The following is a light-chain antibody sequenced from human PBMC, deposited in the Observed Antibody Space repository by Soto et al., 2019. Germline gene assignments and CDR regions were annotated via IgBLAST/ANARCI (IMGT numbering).Light chain of an antibody. CDR1: QSVSSK. V-gene: IGKV3-15*01. CDR3: HHYNDWPPTWT. CDR2: GAS. Sequence: EIVMTQSPATLSVSPGERATLSCRASQSVSSKLAWYQQKPGQAPRVLIHGASTRATGIPARFSGSGSGTEFTLTISSLQSEDFAVYYCHHYNDWPPTWTLGQGTRVDIK. J-gene: IGKJ1*01.